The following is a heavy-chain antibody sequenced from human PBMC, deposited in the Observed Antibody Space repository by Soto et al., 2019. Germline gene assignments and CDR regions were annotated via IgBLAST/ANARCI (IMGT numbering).Heavy chain of an antibody. CDR3: ARDDGGNSGSAFYV. CDR1: GYTFTSYD. V-gene: IGHV1-8*01. CDR2: MNPNSGNT. D-gene: IGHD2-21*02. J-gene: IGHJ3*01. Sequence: ASVKLSCKASGYTFTSYDINWVRQATGQGLEWMGWMNPNSGNTGYAQKFQGRVTMTKNTSISTAYMELSSLRSEDTAVYYCARDDGGNSGSAFYVWGEGTMVTVSS.